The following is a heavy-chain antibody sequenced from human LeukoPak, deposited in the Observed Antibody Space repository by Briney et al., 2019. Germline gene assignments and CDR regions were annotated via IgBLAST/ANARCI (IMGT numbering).Heavy chain of an antibody. Sequence: ASVKVSCKASGYTFTSYYMHWVRQAPGQGLEWMGIINPSGGSTSYAQKFQGRVTMTRDTSTSTVYMELSSLRSEDTAVYYCARVPNSSSWYLARYYYYGMDVWGQGTTVTVSS. CDR1: GYTFTSYY. V-gene: IGHV1-46*01. J-gene: IGHJ6*02. D-gene: IGHD6-13*01. CDR2: INPSGGST. CDR3: ARVPNSSSWYLARYYYYGMDV.